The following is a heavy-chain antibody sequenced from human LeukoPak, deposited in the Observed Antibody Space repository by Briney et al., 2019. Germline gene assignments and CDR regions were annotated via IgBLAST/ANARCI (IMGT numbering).Heavy chain of an antibody. J-gene: IGHJ4*02. Sequence: PGGSLRLSCAAYGFTFSSYTMHWVRQAPGKWLEWVAVISYDGSNKYYADSVKGRFTISRDNSKNTLYLQMNSLRAEDTAVYYCARDLEVGANYFDYWGQGTLVTVSS. CDR2: ISYDGSNK. CDR1: GFTFSSYT. CDR3: ARDLEVGANYFDY. D-gene: IGHD1-26*01. V-gene: IGHV3-30-3*01.